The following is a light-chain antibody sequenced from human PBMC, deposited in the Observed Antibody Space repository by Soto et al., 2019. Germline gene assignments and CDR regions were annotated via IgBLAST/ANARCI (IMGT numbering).Light chain of an antibody. V-gene: IGLV2-8*01. CDR3: SSYAGSNNFVV. CDR2: EVI. CDR1: SSNIGSNY. J-gene: IGLJ2*01. Sequence: QSVLTQPPSASGTPGQRVTISCSGSSSNIGSNYVYWYQHHPGKAPKLMIYEVIKRPSGVPDRFSGSKSGNTASLTVSGLQAEDEADYYCSSYAGSNNFVVFGGGTKLTVL.